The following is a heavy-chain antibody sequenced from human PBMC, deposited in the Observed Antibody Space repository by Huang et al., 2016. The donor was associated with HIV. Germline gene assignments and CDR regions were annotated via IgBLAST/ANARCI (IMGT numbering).Heavy chain of an antibody. Sequence: QLQLQESGPGLVKPSETLSLTCRVSGGSISSSSYYWGWIRQPPGKGLGWIGRIYYSGRTFYNPSRKSRVTTSVDTSKNQVSLRLSSVTAADTSVYYCARHMDCSSSSCLAGGHERGPFDMWGQGTMVTVSS. J-gene: IGHJ3*02. CDR2: IYYSGRT. D-gene: IGHD2-2*01. V-gene: IGHV4-39*01. CDR3: ARHMDCSSSSCLAGGHERGPFDM. CDR1: GGSISSSSYY.